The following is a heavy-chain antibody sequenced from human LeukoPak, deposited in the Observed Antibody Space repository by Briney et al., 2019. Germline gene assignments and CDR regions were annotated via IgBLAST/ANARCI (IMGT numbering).Heavy chain of an antibody. CDR2: IMHIFNTA. Sequence: ASVKVSCKASGDTFSSYSITWVRQAPGQGLEWMGGIMHIFNTANYAQQFQGRVTITTDESTSTAYMELSSLRFEDTAMYYCARVDRYHYYLDVWGKGTTVTVSS. CDR3: ARVDRYHYYLDV. J-gene: IGHJ6*03. V-gene: IGHV1-69*05. CDR1: GDTFSSYS.